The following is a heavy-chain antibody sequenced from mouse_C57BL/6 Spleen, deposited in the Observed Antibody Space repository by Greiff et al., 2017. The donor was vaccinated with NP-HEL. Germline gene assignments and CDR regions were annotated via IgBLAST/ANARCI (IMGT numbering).Heavy chain of an antibody. CDR1: GFTFTDYY. V-gene: IGHV7-3*01. CDR3: ARSPSYYYGSSYWYFDV. CDR2: IRNKANGYTT. J-gene: IGHJ1*03. D-gene: IGHD1-1*01. Sequence: EVKLMESGGGLVQPGGSLSLSCAASGFTFTDYYMSWVRQPPGKALEWLGFIRNKANGYTTEYSASVKGRFTISRDNSQSILYLQMNALRAEDSATYYCARSPSYYYGSSYWYFDVWGTGTTVTVSS.